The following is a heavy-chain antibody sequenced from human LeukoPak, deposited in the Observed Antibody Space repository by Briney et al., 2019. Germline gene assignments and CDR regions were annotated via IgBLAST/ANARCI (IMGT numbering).Heavy chain of an antibody. Sequence: RSSETLSLTCIVSGGSISSGPWYWGWIRQPPGKGLEWIGSVHYSGSTYYNPSLESRVTTSVDTSKNQFSLKLTSVTAADSAVYYCARQRDNSGYPRMSDYWGQGTLATVSS. J-gene: IGHJ4*02. CDR1: GGSISSGPWY. CDR2: VHYSGST. D-gene: IGHD5-12*01. CDR3: ARQRDNSGYPRMSDY. V-gene: IGHV4-39*01.